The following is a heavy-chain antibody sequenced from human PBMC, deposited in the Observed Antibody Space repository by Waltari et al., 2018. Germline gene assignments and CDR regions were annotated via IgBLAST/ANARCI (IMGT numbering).Heavy chain of an antibody. J-gene: IGHJ4*02. D-gene: IGHD3-16*01. V-gene: IGHV3-7*03. Sequence: EVQLVESGGGLVQPGGSLRVSCAASPFSFSSYWLAWFRKAPGKGLEWVATIRPDGGENFYVDSVKGRFSISRDNAKNSFYLQMNSLRVEDTAIFYCATMGAGRAPDYWGQGTLVTVSS. CDR1: PFSFSSYW. CDR2: IRPDGGEN. CDR3: ATMGAGRAPDY.